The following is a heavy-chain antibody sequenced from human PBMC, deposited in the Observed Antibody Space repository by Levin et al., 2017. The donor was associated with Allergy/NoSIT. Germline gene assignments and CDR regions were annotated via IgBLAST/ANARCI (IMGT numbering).Heavy chain of an antibody. Sequence: GESLKISCKASGYTFTSYDINWVRQATGQGLEWMGWMNPNSGNTGYAQKFQGRVTMTRNTSISTAYMEQSSLRSEDTAVYYCARATSGYYYYYYGMDVWGQGTTVTVSS. CDR2: MNPNSGNT. J-gene: IGHJ6*02. D-gene: IGHD3-22*01. V-gene: IGHV1-8*01. CDR3: ARATSGYYYYYYGMDV. CDR1: GYTFTSYD.